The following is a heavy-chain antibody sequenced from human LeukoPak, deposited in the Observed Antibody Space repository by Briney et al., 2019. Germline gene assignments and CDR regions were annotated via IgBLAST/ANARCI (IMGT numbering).Heavy chain of an antibody. CDR2: ISAYNGNT. CDR3: ARGLPYYSGYDPEFDY. Sequence: ASVKVSCKASGYTFTSYGISWVRQAPGQGLEWMGWISAYNGNTNYAQKLQGRVTMTTDTSTSTAYMELRSLRFDDTAVYYCARGLPYYSGYDPEFDYWGQGTLVTVSS. V-gene: IGHV1-18*01. D-gene: IGHD5-12*01. J-gene: IGHJ4*02. CDR1: GYTFTSYG.